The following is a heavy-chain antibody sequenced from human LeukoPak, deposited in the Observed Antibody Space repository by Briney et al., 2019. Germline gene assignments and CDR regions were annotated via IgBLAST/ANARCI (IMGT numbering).Heavy chain of an antibody. Sequence: AGGSLRLSCAASGFTFSSYAMSWVRQSRGKGLEWVSAISGSGGSTYYADSVKGRFTISRDNSKNTLYLQLNSLRAEDTAVYYCAKFEVGSGAGAILIRMLWRDPNLDYWGQGTLVTVSS. D-gene: IGHD2-15*01. CDR2: ISGSGGST. V-gene: IGHV3-23*01. CDR3: AKFEVGSGAGAILIRMLWRDPNLDY. J-gene: IGHJ4*02. CDR1: GFTFSSYA.